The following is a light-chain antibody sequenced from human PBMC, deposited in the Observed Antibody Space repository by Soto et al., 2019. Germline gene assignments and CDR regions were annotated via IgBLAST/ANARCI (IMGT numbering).Light chain of an antibody. CDR3: QQYGSSPPYT. CDR2: GAF. CDR1: QSVSSSS. V-gene: IGKV3-20*01. Sequence: EIVLTQSPGTLSLSPGERATLSCRASQSVSSSSLAWYQQKPGQAPRLLIYGAFTRATGIPDRFSGSGSGTEFTLTISRLEPEDFAVYYCQQYGSSPPYTFGQGTKLGIK. J-gene: IGKJ2*01.